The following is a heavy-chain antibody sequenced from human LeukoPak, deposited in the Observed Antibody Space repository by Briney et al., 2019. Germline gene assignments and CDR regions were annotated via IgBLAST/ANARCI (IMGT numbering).Heavy chain of an antibody. V-gene: IGHV3-20*04. Sequence: GGSLRLSCAASGFTFDDYAMSWVRQAPGKGLEWVSGINWNGGSTGYADSVKGRFTISRDNAKNSLYLQMNSLRAEDTAVYYCAKGTSYYYDSSGYYPYYFDYWGQGTLVTVSS. J-gene: IGHJ4*02. CDR3: AKGTSYYYDSSGYYPYYFDY. CDR1: GFTFDDYA. CDR2: INWNGGST. D-gene: IGHD3-22*01.